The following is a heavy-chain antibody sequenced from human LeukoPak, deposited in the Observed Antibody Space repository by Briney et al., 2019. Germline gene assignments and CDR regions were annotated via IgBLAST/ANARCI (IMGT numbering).Heavy chain of an antibody. V-gene: IGHV4-4*02. CDR1: GGSISSSYW. CDR2: IHHSGGT. D-gene: IGHD3-16*01. CDR3: ARGGGLDV. J-gene: IGHJ6*02. Sequence: SETLSLTCAVSGGSISSSYWWSWVRQPPGKGLEWIGEIHHSGGTNYNPSLKSRVTMSVDKSKNQFSLKLSSVTAADTAVYYCARGGGLDVWGQGATVTVSS.